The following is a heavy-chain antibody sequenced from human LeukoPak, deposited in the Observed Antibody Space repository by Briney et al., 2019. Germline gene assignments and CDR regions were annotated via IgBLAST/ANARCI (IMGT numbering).Heavy chain of an antibody. V-gene: IGHV1-69*13. Sequence: GASVKVSCKASGYTFTGYYMHWVRQAPGQGLEWMGGIIPIFGTANYAQKFQGRVTITADESTSTAYMELSSLRSEDTAVYYCARGPVVRGVIPLGPYYYYGMDVWGQGTTVTVSS. J-gene: IGHJ6*02. D-gene: IGHD3-10*01. CDR1: GYTFTGYY. CDR2: IIPIFGTA. CDR3: ARGPVVRGVIPLGPYYYYGMDV.